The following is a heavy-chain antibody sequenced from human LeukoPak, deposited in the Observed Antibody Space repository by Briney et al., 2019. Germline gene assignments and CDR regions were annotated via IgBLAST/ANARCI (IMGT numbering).Heavy chain of an antibody. CDR2: ISSSSSYI. Sequence: GGSLRLSCATSGFTFSDYSMNWVRQAPGKGLEWVSSISSSSSYIYYADSMKGRFTISRDNSKNTLYLQMNSLRAEDTAVYYCAKDYVDPWGQGTLVTVSS. V-gene: IGHV3-21*01. J-gene: IGHJ5*02. D-gene: IGHD3-16*01. CDR1: GFTFSDYS. CDR3: AKDYVDP.